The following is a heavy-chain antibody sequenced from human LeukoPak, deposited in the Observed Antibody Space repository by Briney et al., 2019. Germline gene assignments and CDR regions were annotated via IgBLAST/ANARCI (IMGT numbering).Heavy chain of an antibody. D-gene: IGHD4-17*01. V-gene: IGHV3-30*18. CDR2: ISYDGSNK. CDR1: GFTFSSYG. CDR3: AKETDYGDYVDY. J-gene: IGHJ4*02. Sequence: GRSLRLSCAASGFTFSSYGMHWVRQAPGKGLEWVAVISYDGSNKYYADSVKGRFTIPRDNSKNTLYLQMNSLRAEDTAVYYCAKETDYGDYVDYWGQGTLVTVSS.